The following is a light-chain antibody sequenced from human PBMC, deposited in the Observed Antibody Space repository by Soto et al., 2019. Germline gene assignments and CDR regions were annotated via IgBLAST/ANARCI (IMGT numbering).Light chain of an antibody. V-gene: IGKV1-5*03. CDR1: QSISSW. J-gene: IGKJ1*01. CDR2: KAS. CDR3: QQYNSYRGT. Sequence: DIQMTQSPSTLSASVGDRVTITCRASQSISSWLAWYQQKPGKAPKLLIYKASSLESGVPSRFSGSGSGTEFPLTISSLQPDDFATYYCQQYNSYRGTFGQGTKVEIK.